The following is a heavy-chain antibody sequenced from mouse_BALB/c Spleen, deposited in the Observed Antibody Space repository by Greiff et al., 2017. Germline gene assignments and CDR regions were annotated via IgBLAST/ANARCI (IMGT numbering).Heavy chain of an antibody. V-gene: IGHV2-9*02. CDR3: ARYGNYVYYAMDY. J-gene: IGHJ4*01. Sequence: QVQLKQSGPGLVQPSQSLSITCTVSGFSLTSYGVHWVRQPPGKGLEWLGVIWAGGSTNYNSALMSRLSISKDNSKSQVFLKMNSLQTDDTAMYYCARYGNYVYYAMDYWGQGTSVTVSS. CDR2: IWAGGST. D-gene: IGHD2-1*01. CDR1: GFSLTSYG.